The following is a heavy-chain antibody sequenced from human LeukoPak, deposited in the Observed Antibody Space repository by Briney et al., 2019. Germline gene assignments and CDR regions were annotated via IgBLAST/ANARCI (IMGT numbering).Heavy chain of an antibody. Sequence: SGTLSLTCAVSGVSISSVNWWSWVRQPPGKGLEWIGEIYHSGSTNYNPSLKSRVTISVDKSKNQFSLKLSSVTAADTAVYYCARDRGDYDSSGYYFDYWGQGTLVTVSS. CDR1: GVSISSVNW. CDR3: ARDRGDYDSSGYYFDY. D-gene: IGHD3-22*01. J-gene: IGHJ4*02. CDR2: IYHSGST. V-gene: IGHV4-4*02.